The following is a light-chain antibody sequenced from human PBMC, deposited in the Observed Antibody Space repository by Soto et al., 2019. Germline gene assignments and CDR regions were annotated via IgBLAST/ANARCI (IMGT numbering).Light chain of an antibody. V-gene: IGLV1-44*01. CDR3: AAWDDSLQGWL. CDR2: SSD. Sequence: QSVLTQPPSASGTPGQRVTISCSGSGSNIGINTVNWYQQLPGTAPKLLIYSSDQRPSGVPDRFSGSKSGTSASLAITGLRSEDETDYYCAAWDDSLQGWLFGGGTQLTVL. CDR1: GSNIGINT. J-gene: IGLJ3*02.